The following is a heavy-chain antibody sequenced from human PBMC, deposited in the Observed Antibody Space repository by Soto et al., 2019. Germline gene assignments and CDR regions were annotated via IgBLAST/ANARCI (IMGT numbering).Heavy chain of an antibody. V-gene: IGHV5-10-1*01. CDR1: GYSFTSYW. D-gene: IGHD1-26*01. CDR2: IDPSDSYT. J-gene: IGHJ4*02. CDR3: ARAKVVGATENDY. Sequence: GESLKISCKGSGYSFTSYWVSWVRQMPGKGLEWMGRIDPSDSYTNYSPSFQGHVTISADKSISTAYLQWSSLKASDTAMYYCARAKVVGATENDYWGQGTLVTVSS.